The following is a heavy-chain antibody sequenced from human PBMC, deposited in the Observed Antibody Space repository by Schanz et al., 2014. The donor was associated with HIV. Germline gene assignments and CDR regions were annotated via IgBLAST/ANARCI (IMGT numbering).Heavy chain of an antibody. J-gene: IGHJ6*02. CDR3: ARQGEDSMAARSLSGVDV. CDR1: GGSVSGHY. CDR2: INHSGST. Sequence: QVQLQQWGAGLLKPSETLSLTCAVYGGSVSGHYWSWIRQSPGKGLEWIGEINHSGSTNYNTSLKSRVTITLDPFKGQFPLNLGSVTAADTATYYCARQGEDSMAARSLSGVDVWGQGTTVTVSS. D-gene: IGHD6-6*01. V-gene: IGHV4-34*01.